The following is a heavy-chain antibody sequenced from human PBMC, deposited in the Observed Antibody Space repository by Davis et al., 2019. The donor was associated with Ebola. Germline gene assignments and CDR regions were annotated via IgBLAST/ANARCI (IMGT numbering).Heavy chain of an antibody. CDR3: ARGLTMIVVDPPMDV. CDR2: ISAYNGNT. V-gene: IGHV1-18*04. CDR1: GYTFTSYG. J-gene: IGHJ6*02. Sequence: AASVKVSCKASGYTFTSYGISWVRQAPGQGLEWMGWISAYNGNTNYAQKLQGRVTMTTDTSTSTAYMELRSLRSDDTAVYYCARGLTMIVVDPPMDVWGQGTTVTVSS. D-gene: IGHD3-22*01.